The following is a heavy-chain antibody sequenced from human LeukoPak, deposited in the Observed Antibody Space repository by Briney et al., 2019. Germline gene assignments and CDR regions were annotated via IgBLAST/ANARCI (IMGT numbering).Heavy chain of an antibody. CDR1: GFAFSSHW. CDR3: ARDSIGWYGIDY. Sequence: GGSLRLSCAASGFAFSSHWTHWVRQAPGEGLVWVARIITDGSGTGYADSVKGRFTISRDNAKNTLYLQMNSLRAEDTAVYYCARDSIGWYGIDYWGQGTLVTVSS. V-gene: IGHV3-74*01. CDR2: IITDGSGT. D-gene: IGHD6-19*01. J-gene: IGHJ4*02.